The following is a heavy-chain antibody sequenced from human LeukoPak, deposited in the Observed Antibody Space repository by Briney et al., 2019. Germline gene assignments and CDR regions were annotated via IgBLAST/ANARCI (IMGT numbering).Heavy chain of an antibody. D-gene: IGHD4-17*01. CDR3: VKDWGLNTVIYYFDF. J-gene: IGHJ4*02. Sequence: PGGSLRLSCAASGFTFSNYGMHWVRQAPGKGLEWVAVISYDGSNKYYADSVKGRFTISRDNSKNTLYLQMNSLRAEDTAVYYCVKDWGLNTVIYYFDFWGQGTLVTVSS. CDR2: ISYDGSNK. V-gene: IGHV3-30*18. CDR1: GFTFSNYG.